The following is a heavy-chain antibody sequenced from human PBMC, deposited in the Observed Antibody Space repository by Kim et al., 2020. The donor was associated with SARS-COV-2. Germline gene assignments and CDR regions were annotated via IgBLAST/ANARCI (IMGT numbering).Heavy chain of an antibody. CDR2: IKQDGSEK. CDR1: GFTFSSYW. Sequence: GGSLRLSCAASGFTFSSYWMSWVRQAPGKGLEWVANIKQDGSEKYYVDSVKGRFTISRDNAKNSLYLQMNSLRAEDTAVYYCAREVERLQGSNSSGWYFDYWGQGTLVTVSS. V-gene: IGHV3-7*01. D-gene: IGHD6-19*01. CDR3: AREVERLQGSNSSGWYFDY. J-gene: IGHJ4*02.